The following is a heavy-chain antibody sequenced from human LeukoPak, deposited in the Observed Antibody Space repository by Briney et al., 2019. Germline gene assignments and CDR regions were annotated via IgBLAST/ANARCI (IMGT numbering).Heavy chain of an antibody. CDR3: ASLGVGYCSGGSCHDLDY. V-gene: IGHV5-51*01. Sequence: ESLKISCKGSGYSFTSYWIGWVRQMPGKGLEWMGIIYPGDSDTRYSPSFQGQVTISADKSISTAYLQWSSLKASDTAMYYCASLGVGYCSGGSCHDLDYWGQGTLVTVSS. CDR1: GYSFTSYW. D-gene: IGHD2-15*01. CDR2: IYPGDSDT. J-gene: IGHJ4*02.